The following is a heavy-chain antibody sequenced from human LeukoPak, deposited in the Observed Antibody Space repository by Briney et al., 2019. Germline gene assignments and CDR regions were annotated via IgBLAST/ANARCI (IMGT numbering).Heavy chain of an antibody. CDR2: IYYTGST. Sequence: ASETLSLTCNVSGDFVNNYYWSWIRQPPGKELEWIGYIYYTGSTSYNPSLKSRVTISIDTSKKQFSLKVSSVTAADTAVYYCARRGEFSEFDYWGQGTLVTVSS. CDR1: GDFVNNYY. J-gene: IGHJ4*02. D-gene: IGHD3-16*01. CDR3: ARRGEFSEFDY. V-gene: IGHV4-59*02.